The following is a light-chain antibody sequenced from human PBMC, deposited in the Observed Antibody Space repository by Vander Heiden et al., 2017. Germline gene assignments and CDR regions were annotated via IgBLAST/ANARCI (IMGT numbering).Light chain of an antibody. CDR1: QSLVNSDGNTY. CDR3: MQGSHWPLT. J-gene: IGKJ4*01. Sequence: DVVMTQSPLSLPVTLGQAAALSCRSSQSLVNSDGNTYLSWFQQRPGQSPRRLIYRVSNRDSGVPDRISGSGSGTDFTLKISRVEAEDVGVYFCMQGSHWPLTFGGGTRVEIK. V-gene: IGKV2-30*01. CDR2: RVS.